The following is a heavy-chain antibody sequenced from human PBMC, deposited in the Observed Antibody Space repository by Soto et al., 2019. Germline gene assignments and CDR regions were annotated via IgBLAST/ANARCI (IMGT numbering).Heavy chain of an antibody. V-gene: IGHV3-23*01. CDR3: AKDMRSDGVWDFDY. CDR1: GFTFSTYT. Sequence: VQLLESGGGLAQPGGSLRLSCAASGFTFSTYTMSWVRQAPGRGPEWVAGVSQDGTTHYADSVKGRFTISRDNSRDTVYLQMITLRGEDTAVYYCAKDMRSDGVWDFDYWGQGTLVTVSS. D-gene: IGHD4-17*01. CDR2: VSQDGTT. J-gene: IGHJ4*02.